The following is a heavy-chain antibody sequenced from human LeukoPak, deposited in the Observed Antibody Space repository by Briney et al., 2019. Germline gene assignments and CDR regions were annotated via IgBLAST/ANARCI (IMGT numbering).Heavy chain of an antibody. CDR1: GFTFSSYA. J-gene: IGHJ3*02. V-gene: IGHV3-23*01. Sequence: GGSLRLSCAASGFTFSSYAMSWVRQAPGEGLEWVSAISGSGGSTYYADSVKGRFTISRDTSKNTLYLQMNSLRAEDTAVYYCAKAGVGTHAFDIWGQGTMVTVSS. D-gene: IGHD2-21*02. CDR2: ISGSGGST. CDR3: AKAGVGTHAFDI.